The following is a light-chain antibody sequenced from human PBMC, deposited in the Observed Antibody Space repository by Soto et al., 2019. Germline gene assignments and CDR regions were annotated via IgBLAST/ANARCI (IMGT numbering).Light chain of an antibody. CDR2: GAS. Sequence: EIVLTQSPATLSLSPGERATLSCRASQSVSSYLAWYQQKPGQAPRLLIYGASNRATGIPARFSGSGSGTDFTLTISSLEPEDFAVYYCQQRSSWPWTFGQGTKVEIK. V-gene: IGKV3-11*01. CDR1: QSVSSY. J-gene: IGKJ1*01. CDR3: QQRSSWPWT.